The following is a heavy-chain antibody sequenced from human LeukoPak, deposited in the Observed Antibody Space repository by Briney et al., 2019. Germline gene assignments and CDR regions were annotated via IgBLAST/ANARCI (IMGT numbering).Heavy chain of an antibody. CDR3: ARGLGWKVSTMGLFYMDV. CDR2: INEGGDT. V-gene: IGHV4-34*01. D-gene: IGHD5/OR15-5a*01. Sequence: SETLSLTCAVYGSSFSGFDWSWVRQAPGKGLEWIGEINEGGDTKYNTSLKSRVTLSVDTSRNAFSQKIRSVTAADTAVYYCARGLGWKVSTMGLFYMDVWGEGTTVTVSS. J-gene: IGHJ6*03. CDR1: GSSFSGFD.